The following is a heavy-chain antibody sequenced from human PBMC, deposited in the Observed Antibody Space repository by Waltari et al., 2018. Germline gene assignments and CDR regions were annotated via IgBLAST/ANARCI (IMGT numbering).Heavy chain of an antibody. CDR1: GFTFSSYT. CDR3: AREWGVMVGTAGYYFDY. CDR2: ISIGSSYI. J-gene: IGHJ4*02. D-gene: IGHD3-9*01. Sequence: EVQLVGSGGGLVKPGGSLRLSCAASGFTFSSYTMNWVRQAPGKGLEWVSSISIGSSYIFYADSVKGRFTISRDNAKNSLYLQRNSLRVEDTAVYYCAREWGVMVGTAGYYFDYWGQGTLITVSS. V-gene: IGHV3-21*01.